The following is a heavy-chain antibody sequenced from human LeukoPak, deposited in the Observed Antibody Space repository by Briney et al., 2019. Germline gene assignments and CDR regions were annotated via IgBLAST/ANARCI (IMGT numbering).Heavy chain of an antibody. CDR2: IRFDENTK. J-gene: IGHJ4*02. D-gene: IGHD5-24*01. CDR1: GFPFSSYG. V-gene: IGHV3-30*02. CDR3: AKENTRDGYRHFHY. Sequence: PGGSLRLSCTASGFPFSSYGMQWVRKAPGKGLGWVSCIRFDENTKYYADSVKGRFTVSRDNSENTLFLQMNSLRAEDTAVYYCAKENTRDGYRHFHYWGQGTLVTVSS.